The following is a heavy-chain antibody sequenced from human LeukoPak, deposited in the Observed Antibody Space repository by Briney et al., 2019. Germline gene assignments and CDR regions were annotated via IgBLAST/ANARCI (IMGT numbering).Heavy chain of an antibody. CDR3: AGGGDSVAGAFDI. CDR1: GYTFTGYY. Sequence: ASVKVSCKASGYTFTGYYMNWVRQAPGQGLEWMGWMNPNSGGTNYAQNFHGRVTMTRDTSISTAYMELRRLRSDDTAVYYCAGGGDSVAGAFDIWGQGTMVTVSS. D-gene: IGHD6-19*01. V-gene: IGHV1-2*02. CDR2: MNPNSGGT. J-gene: IGHJ3*02.